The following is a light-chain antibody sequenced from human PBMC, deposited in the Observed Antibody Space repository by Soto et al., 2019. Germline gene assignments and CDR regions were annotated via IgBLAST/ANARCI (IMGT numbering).Light chain of an antibody. CDR2: GAS. Sequence: EIVMTQSPATLSVSPVERATLSCMASQSVSSDLAWYQQKPGQAPRLLISGASSRAADIPDRFSGSGSGTDFTLTINRLEPEDFAVYYCQQYDSSPRTFGQGTKVDIK. V-gene: IGKV3-20*01. CDR1: QSVSSD. J-gene: IGKJ1*01. CDR3: QQYDSSPRT.